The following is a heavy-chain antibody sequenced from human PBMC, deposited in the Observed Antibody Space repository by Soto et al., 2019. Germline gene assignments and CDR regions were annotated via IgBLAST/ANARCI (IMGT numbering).Heavy chain of an antibody. J-gene: IGHJ4*02. CDR3: ARDSPLR. CDR1: GFSFSDYF. CDR2: INPSGDSR. Sequence: ASVKVSCTATGFSFSDYFMHWVRQAPGQGLEWMGIINPSGDSRNYADSVKGRFTISRDNFKNTLYLQMNSLRAEDTAVYYCARDSPLRWGQGTLVTVSS. V-gene: IGHV1-46*04.